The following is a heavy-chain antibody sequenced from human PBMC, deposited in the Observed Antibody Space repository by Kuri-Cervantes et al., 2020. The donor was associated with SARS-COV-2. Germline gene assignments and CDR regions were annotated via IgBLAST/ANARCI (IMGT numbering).Heavy chain of an antibody. V-gene: IGHV4-39*01. D-gene: IGHD6-13*01. CDR1: GGSISSSSYY. J-gene: IGHJ4*02. CDR3: ARLLIAAAGPDFDY. Sequence: SETLSLTCTVSGGSISSSSYYWGWIRQPPGKGLEWIGSIYYSGNTYYNPSLKSRVTISVDTSKNQFSLKLSSVTAADTAVYYCARLLIAAAGPDFDYWGQGTLVTDSS. CDR2: IYYSGNT.